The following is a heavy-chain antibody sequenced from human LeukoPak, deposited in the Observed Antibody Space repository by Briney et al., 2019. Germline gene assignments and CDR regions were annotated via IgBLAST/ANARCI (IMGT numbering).Heavy chain of an antibody. D-gene: IGHD1-14*01. CDR2: IRSKANSYAT. CDR1: GFTFSGSA. V-gene: IGHV3-73*01. J-gene: IGHJ6*02. Sequence: PGGSLGLSCAASGFTFSGSAMHWVRQASGKGLEWVGRIRSKANSYATAYAASVKGRFTISRDDSKNTAYLQMNSLKTEDTAVYYCTRRGSYYGMDVWGQGTTVTVSS. CDR3: TRRGSYYGMDV.